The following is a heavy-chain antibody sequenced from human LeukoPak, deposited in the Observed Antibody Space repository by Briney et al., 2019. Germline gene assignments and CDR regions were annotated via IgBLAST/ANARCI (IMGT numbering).Heavy chain of an antibody. CDR2: ISGSGGST. V-gene: IGHV3-23*01. J-gene: IGHJ4*02. D-gene: IGHD6-19*01. Sequence: GGSLRLSCAASGFTFSSYAMSWARQAPVKGLEWVSGISGSGGSTYYADSVKGRFTISRDNSKNTLYLQMNSLRAEDTAVYYCAKIPVSYSSGWSNFDYWGQGTLVTVSS. CDR1: GFTFSSYA. CDR3: AKIPVSYSSGWSNFDY.